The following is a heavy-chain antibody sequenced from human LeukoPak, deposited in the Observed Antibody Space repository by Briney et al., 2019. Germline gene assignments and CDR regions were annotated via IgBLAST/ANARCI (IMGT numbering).Heavy chain of an antibody. CDR3: ARLRPGIAVAGPKNWFDP. J-gene: IGHJ5*02. CDR1: GDSVSSNSAA. D-gene: IGHD6-19*01. Sequence: SQTLSLTCAISGDSVSSNSAAWNWIRQSPSRGLEWLGRTYYRSKWYNDYAVSVKSRITINPDTSKNQFSLKLSSVTTADTAVYYCARLRPGIAVAGPKNWFDPWGQGTLVTVSS. CDR2: TYYRSKWYN. V-gene: IGHV6-1*01.